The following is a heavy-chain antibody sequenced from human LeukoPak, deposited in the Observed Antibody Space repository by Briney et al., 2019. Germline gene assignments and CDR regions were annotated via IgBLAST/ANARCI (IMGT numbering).Heavy chain of an antibody. J-gene: IGHJ4*02. CDR2: INSDGSST. D-gene: IGHD1-1*01. V-gene: IGHV3-74*01. CDR1: GFTFSSYW. CDR3: ARDTLETDFDY. Sequence: GGSLRLSCAASGFTFSSYWMHWVRQAPGKGLVWVSRINSDGSSTSYADPVKGRFTISRDNAKNTLYLQMNSLRAEDTAVYYCARDTLETDFDYWGQGTLVTVSS.